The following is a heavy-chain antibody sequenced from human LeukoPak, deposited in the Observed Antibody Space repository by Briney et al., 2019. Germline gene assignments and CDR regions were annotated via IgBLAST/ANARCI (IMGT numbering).Heavy chain of an antibody. CDR2: ISAYNGNT. D-gene: IGHD6-13*01. J-gene: IGHJ4*02. Sequence: ASVKVSCKASGYTFTGYYMHWVRQAPGQGLEWMGWISAYNGNTNYAQKLQGRVTMTTDTSTSTAYMELRSLRSDDTAVYYCARVRSSSWYYFDYWGQGTLVTVSS. CDR1: GYTFTGYY. CDR3: ARVRSSSWYYFDY. V-gene: IGHV1-18*04.